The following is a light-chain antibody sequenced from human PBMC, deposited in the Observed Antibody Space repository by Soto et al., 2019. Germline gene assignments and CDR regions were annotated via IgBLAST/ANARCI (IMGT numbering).Light chain of an antibody. CDR2: LGS. Sequence: DIVWTQSPLFLSVPPGEPASISCRSSQTFLHRDGYNNLDWYLQKPGQSPQLLIYLGSIRPSGVPDRFSGSGSGTDFTLKISRVEAEDVGVYYCVQNLQTLFTFGPGTTVDIK. V-gene: IGKV2-28*01. CDR1: QTFLHRDGYNN. J-gene: IGKJ3*01. CDR3: VQNLQTLFT.